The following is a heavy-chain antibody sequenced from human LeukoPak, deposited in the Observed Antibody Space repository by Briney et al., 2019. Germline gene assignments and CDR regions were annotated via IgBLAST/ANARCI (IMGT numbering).Heavy chain of an antibody. CDR3: RRHTRFYTVTPPDY. J-gene: IGHJ4*02. D-gene: IGHD4-17*01. CDR1: GFTVSSNY. CDR2: IYSGGRT. Sequence: GGSLRLSCAASGFTVSSNYMSGVPQAPGKGLDWVSVIYSGGRTYYADSVKGRFTISRDNSKNTLYLQMNSLRAEDLFVSSRRRHTRFYTVTPPDYWGQGTLVTVSS. V-gene: IGHV3-66*01.